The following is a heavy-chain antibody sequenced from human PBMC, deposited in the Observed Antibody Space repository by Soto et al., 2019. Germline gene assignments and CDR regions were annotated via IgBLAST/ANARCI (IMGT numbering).Heavy chain of an antibody. CDR3: TRGGGGNGYYRAYCMDV. J-gene: IGHJ6*03. Sequence: QVQLVESGGGVVQPGTSLRLSCAPSGFSFSSYPMHWVRQAPGKGLEWVAFISYDGSDKHYADSVKGRFSISRDNSKNTLYLQMNSLRAEDTAVYYCTRGGGGNGYYRAYCMDVWGQGTTVTVSS. V-gene: IGHV3-30-3*01. D-gene: IGHD3-3*01. CDR2: ISYDGSDK. CDR1: GFSFSSYP.